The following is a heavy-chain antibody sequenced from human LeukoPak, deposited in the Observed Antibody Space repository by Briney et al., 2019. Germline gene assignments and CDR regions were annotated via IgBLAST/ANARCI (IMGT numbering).Heavy chain of an antibody. CDR1: GGSISSGDYS. CDR3: ARDGYSSGSNDGFDI. J-gene: IGHJ3*02. V-gene: IGHV4-30-2*01. Sequence: SETLSLTCAVSGGSISSGDYSWNWIRQPPGKGLEWIGNIYHSGITHYNPSLKSRVTISVDRSKNQFSLKLSSVTAADTAVYYCARDGYSSGSNDGFDIWGQGTKVTVSS. CDR2: IYHSGIT. D-gene: IGHD3-22*01.